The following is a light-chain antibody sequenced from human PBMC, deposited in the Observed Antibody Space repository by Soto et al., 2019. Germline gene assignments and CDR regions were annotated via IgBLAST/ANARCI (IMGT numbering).Light chain of an antibody. J-gene: IGKJ5*01. CDR1: QSVSSY. Sequence: EIVLTQSPDTLSLSPGERATVSCRASQSVSSYLAWYQQKPGQAPRLLIYDASNRATGIPARFSGSGSGTDFTFTISSLEPEDFAVYYCQQRSNWPTFGQGTRLEIK. CDR3: QQRSNWPT. V-gene: IGKV3-11*01. CDR2: DAS.